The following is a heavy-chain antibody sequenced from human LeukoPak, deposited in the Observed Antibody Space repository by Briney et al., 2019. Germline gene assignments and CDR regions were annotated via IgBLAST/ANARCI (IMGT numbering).Heavy chain of an antibody. CDR1: GFTFSSYN. D-gene: IGHD3/OR15-3a*01. J-gene: IGHJ4*02. CDR3: ARESESDFWTGSYFDN. Sequence: GGSLRLSCAASGFTFSSYNMNWVRQAPGKGLEWVSSITGGSGSIYYADSVKGRFTISRDNAKNSLYLQIDSLRADDTAVYFCARESESDFWTGSYFDNWGQGILVTVSS. CDR2: ITGGSGSI. V-gene: IGHV3-21*01.